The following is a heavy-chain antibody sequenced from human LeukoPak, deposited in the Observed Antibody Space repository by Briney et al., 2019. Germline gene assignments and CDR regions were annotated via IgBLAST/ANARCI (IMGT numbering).Heavy chain of an antibody. Sequence: PGGSLRLPCVASGFSFNRYSLNWVRQAPGKGLEWVSYISGSSSTIYYADSVKGRFTISRDNAKNSLYLQMNSLRAEDTAVYYCAREWELLRLGFDYWGQGTLVTVSS. V-gene: IGHV3-48*04. J-gene: IGHJ4*02. D-gene: IGHD1-26*01. CDR1: GFSFNRYS. CDR3: AREWELLRLGFDY. CDR2: ISGSSSTI.